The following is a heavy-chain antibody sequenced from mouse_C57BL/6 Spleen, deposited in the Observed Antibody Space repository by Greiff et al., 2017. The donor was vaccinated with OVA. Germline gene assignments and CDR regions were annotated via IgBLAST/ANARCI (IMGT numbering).Heavy chain of an antibody. D-gene: IGHD1-1*01. CDR1: GYTFTDYE. Sequence: QVQLQQSGAELVRPGASVTLSCKASGYTFTDYEMHWVKQTPVHGLAWIGAIDPETGGTAYNQKFKGKAILTADKSSSTAYMELRSLTSEESALYYCNRGSSPWFSYRGQGTLV. CDR2: IDPETGGT. CDR3: NRGSSPWFSY. J-gene: IGHJ3*01. V-gene: IGHV1-15*01.